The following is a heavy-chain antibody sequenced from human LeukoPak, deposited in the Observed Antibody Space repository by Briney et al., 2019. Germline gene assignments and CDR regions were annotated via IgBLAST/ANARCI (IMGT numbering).Heavy chain of an antibody. J-gene: IGHJ4*02. CDR2: IYSSGNT. D-gene: IGHD1-26*01. V-gene: IGHV4-39*01. CDR1: GASISGNNYY. Sequence: PSETLSLTCTVSGASISGNNYYWGWVRQPPGKGLEWIGNIYSSGNTYYNASLKSRVTIYIDTSKNQFSLNLSSVTAADTAVYYCAKSGGSGLIDYWGQGTLVTVSS. CDR3: AKSGGSGLIDY.